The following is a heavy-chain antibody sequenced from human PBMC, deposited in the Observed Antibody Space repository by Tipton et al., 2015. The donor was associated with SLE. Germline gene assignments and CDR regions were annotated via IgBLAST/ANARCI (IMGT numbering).Heavy chain of an antibody. Sequence: LRLSCAASGFTFSHYYMHWVRQTPGKGLEWIGEINHSGSTNYNPSLKSRVTISVDTSKNQFSLKLSSVTAADTAVYYCARHVGEDGSWFYDAFDIWGQGTMVTVSS. CDR3: ARHVGEDGSWFYDAFDI. CDR2: INHSGST. V-gene: IGHV4-34*01. J-gene: IGHJ3*02. D-gene: IGHD6-13*01. CDR1: GFTFSHYY.